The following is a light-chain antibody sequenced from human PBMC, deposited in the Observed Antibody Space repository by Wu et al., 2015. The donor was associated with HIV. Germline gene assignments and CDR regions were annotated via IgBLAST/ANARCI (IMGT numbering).Light chain of an antibody. CDR1: QSVSSN. J-gene: IGKJ2*01. V-gene: IGKV3D-15*01. Sequence: EIVMTQSPATLSASPGERATLSCRASQSVSSNLAWYQQKPGQAPRLLIYGASSRATGIPDRFSVSGSGTDFTLTVSRLEPEDFAVYYCQQYHDSPYNFGQGTKLEI. CDR3: QQYHDSPYN. CDR2: GAS.